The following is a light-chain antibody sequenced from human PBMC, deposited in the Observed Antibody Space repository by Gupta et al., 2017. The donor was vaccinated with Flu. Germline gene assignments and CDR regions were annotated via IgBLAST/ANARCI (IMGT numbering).Light chain of an antibody. Sequence: QPPSVSVAPGQTASIDCGGDNIGSKGVHWYQQRPGQAPVLVVYEDTDRPSGIPERFSGSNSGNTATLTISRVEAEDEADYYCHVWDAPSVVFGGGTKLTGL. V-gene: IGLV3-21*02. CDR2: EDT. J-gene: IGLJ2*01. CDR1: NIGSKG. CDR3: HVWDAPSVV.